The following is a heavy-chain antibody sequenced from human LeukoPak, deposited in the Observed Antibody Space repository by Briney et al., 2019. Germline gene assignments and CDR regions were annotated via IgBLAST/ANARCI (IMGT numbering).Heavy chain of an antibody. CDR1: GFTFNNYG. J-gene: IGHJ4*02. D-gene: IGHD3-10*01. CDR2: ISGSGDST. V-gene: IGHV3-23*01. Sequence: AGGSLRLSCAASGFTFNNYGMSWVRQAPGKGLEWISSISGSGDSTYYADSVKGRFTISRDNSKNTLYLQMNSLRAEDTAVYYCTGNYYGSGSYADFDYWGQGTLVTVSS. CDR3: TGNYYGSGSYADFDY.